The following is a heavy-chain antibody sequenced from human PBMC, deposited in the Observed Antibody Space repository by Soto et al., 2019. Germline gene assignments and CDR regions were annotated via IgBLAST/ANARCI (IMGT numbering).Heavy chain of an antibody. D-gene: IGHD2-15*01. V-gene: IGHV3-23*01. CDR3: AKIRPGCSSASCYSFDS. Sequence: PGGSLRLSCAASGFTFSNYAMSWVRQAPGKGLEWVSAIRVSGDTTHHADSVKGRFTISRDNSENTLYLQMNTLRAEDTAVYYCAKIRPGCSSASCYSFDSWGQGTLVTVSS. CDR2: IRVSGDTT. CDR1: GFTFSNYA. J-gene: IGHJ4*02.